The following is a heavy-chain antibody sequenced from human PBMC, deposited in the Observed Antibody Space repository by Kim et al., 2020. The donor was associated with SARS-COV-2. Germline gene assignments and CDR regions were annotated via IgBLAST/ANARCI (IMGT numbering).Heavy chain of an antibody. J-gene: IGHJ6*02. CDR3: ARGGVDYYYYGMDV. Sequence: AQGFTGRFVFSLDTSVSTAYLQISSLKAEDTAVYYCARGGVDYYYYGMDVWGQGTTVTVSS. V-gene: IGHV7-4-1*02.